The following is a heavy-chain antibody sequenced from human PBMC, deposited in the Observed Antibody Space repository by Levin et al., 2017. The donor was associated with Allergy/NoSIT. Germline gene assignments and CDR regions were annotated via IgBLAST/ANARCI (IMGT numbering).Heavy chain of an antibody. V-gene: IGHV2-70*17. CDR2: IDWDEDK. Sequence: SGPTLVKPTQTLTLTCTFSGFSLSTSGMCVNWIRQPPGKALEWLARIDWDEDKFYSTSLKTRLSITKDTSKNQVVLTMTNIDPEDTATYFCARIYYTSGNSGFDYWGQGTMVTVSS. J-gene: IGHJ4*02. D-gene: IGHD3-10*01. CDR3: ARIYYTSGNSGFDY. CDR1: GFSLSTSGMC.